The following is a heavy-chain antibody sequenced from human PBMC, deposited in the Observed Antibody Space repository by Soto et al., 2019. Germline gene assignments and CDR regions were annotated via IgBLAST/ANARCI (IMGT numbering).Heavy chain of an antibody. D-gene: IGHD1-26*01. CDR1: GFTFSSYA. J-gene: IGHJ6*02. CDR2: ISYDGSNK. Sequence: QVQLVESGGGVVQPGRSLRLSCAASGFTFSSYAMHWVRQAPGKGLEWVAVISYDGSNKYYADYVKGRFTISRDNSKNTLYLQMNSLRDEDTAVYYCARTPRGQWELPYYYYGMDVWGQGTTVTVSS. V-gene: IGHV3-30-3*01. CDR3: ARTPRGQWELPYYYYGMDV.